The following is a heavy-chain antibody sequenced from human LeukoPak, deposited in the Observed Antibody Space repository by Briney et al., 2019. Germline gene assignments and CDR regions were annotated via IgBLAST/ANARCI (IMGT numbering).Heavy chain of an antibody. D-gene: IGHD6-13*01. J-gene: IGHJ4*02. CDR3: AREVNSSTWRPLDF. Sequence: TSETLSLTCTVSGGSISSYYWSWIRQPAGKGLEWIGRIYTSGSTNYNPSLKSRLTMSVDTSNNQLSLKLTSMTAADTAVYYCAREVNSSTWRPLDFWGQGTLATVSS. CDR2: IYTSGST. CDR1: GGSISSYY. V-gene: IGHV4-4*07.